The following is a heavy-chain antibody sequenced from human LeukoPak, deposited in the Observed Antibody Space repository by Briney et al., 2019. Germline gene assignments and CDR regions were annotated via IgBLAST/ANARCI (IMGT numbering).Heavy chain of an antibody. V-gene: IGHV3-33*08. CDR2: IWYDGSNK. Sequence: GGSLRLSCAASGFTFSPVWMHWVRQAPGKGLEWVAVIWYDGSNKYYADSVKGRFTISRDNSKNTLYLQMNSLRAEDTAVYYCARDPTNVYCSSTSCYSFDYWGQGTLVTVSS. CDR3: ARDPTNVYCSSTSCYSFDY. D-gene: IGHD2-2*01. J-gene: IGHJ4*02. CDR1: GFTFSPVW.